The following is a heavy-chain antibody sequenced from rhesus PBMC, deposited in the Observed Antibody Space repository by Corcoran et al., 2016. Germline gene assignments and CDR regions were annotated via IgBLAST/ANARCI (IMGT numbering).Heavy chain of an antibody. CDR1: GGSISDSYR. V-gene: IGHV4S10*01. CDR3: ASGPANFDY. Sequence: QVQLQESGPGVVKPSETLSLTCAVSGGSISDSYRWSWIRQPPGKGMEWIGYIYGGSTSTNSNPSLKSRVTISKDTSKNQFSLKLSSVTAADTAVYYCASGPANFDYWGQGVLVTVSS. CDR2: IYGGSTST. D-gene: IGHD6-19*01. J-gene: IGHJ4*01.